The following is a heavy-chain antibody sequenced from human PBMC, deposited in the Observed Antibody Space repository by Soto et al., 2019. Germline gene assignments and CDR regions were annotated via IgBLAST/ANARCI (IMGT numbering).Heavy chain of an antibody. V-gene: IGHV1-69*02. CDR3: ARANGDHYYYYGLDV. CDR2: INPILGIA. CDR1: GGSDSNYI. J-gene: IGHJ6*02. Sequence: QVQLVQSGADVKKPGSSVKVSCKASGGSDSNYIISWVRQAPGQGLEWMGRINPILGIAIYAQKFQDRVTVTAEKSTGTAYMELSSLRPEDTAVYYCARANGDHYYYYGLDVWGQGTAVTVSS. D-gene: IGHD4-17*01.